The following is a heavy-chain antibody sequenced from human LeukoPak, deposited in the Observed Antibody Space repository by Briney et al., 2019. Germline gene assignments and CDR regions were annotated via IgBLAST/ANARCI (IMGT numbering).Heavy chain of an antibody. CDR2: ISSSGSTI. V-gene: IGHV3-48*03. J-gene: IGHJ4*02. D-gene: IGHD2-2*01. CDR3: ARAGGGYIVVVPAAFDY. Sequence: GGSLRLSCAASGFTFSSYEMNWVRQAPGKGLELVSYISSSGSTIYYADSVKGRFTISRDNAKNSLSLQMNSLRAEDTAVYYCARAGGGYIVVVPAAFDYWGQGTLVTVSS. CDR1: GFTFSSYE.